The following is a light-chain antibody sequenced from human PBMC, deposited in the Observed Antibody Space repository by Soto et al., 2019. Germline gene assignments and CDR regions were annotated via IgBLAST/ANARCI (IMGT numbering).Light chain of an antibody. Sequence: DIQMTQSPSSLSASVGDRVTITCRASQSINRWLAWYQQKPGEAPKLLIYDASSLESGVPSRFSGTGSGTDFTLTISRLEPEDFAVYYCQQYGSSPGTFGQGTKVDIK. CDR2: DAS. CDR3: QQYGSSPGT. V-gene: IGKV1-5*01. CDR1: QSINRW. J-gene: IGKJ1*01.